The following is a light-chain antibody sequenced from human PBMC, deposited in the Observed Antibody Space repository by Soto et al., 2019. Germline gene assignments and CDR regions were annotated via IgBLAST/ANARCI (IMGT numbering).Light chain of an antibody. Sequence: SVLTQPASVSGSPGQSITISCTGTSSDIGSYNSVSWYQQHPGKAPKLIIHDVSNRPSGVSYRFSGSKSGNTASLTISGLQTEDEADYYCSSYTGSSTLVVFGGGTKLTVL. CDR1: SSDIGSYNS. J-gene: IGLJ2*01. V-gene: IGLV2-14*01. CDR3: SSYTGSSTLVV. CDR2: DVS.